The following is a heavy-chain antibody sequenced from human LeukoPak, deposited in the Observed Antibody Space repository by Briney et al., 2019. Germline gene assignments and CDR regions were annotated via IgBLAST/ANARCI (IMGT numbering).Heavy chain of an antibody. CDR3: ARERMDNLDY. V-gene: IGHV1-18*01. D-gene: IGHD1-1*01. Sequence: ASVTVSCMASGYTFTSYGISWVRPARGQGLEGMGWISAYNGNTNYAQKLQGRVTMTTDTSTSTAYMELRSLRSDDTAVYYCARERMDNLDYWGQGTLVTVSS. CDR1: GYTFTSYG. J-gene: IGHJ4*02. CDR2: ISAYNGNT.